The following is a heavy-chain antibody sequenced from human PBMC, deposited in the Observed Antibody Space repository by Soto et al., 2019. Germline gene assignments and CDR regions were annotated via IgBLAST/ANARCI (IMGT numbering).Heavy chain of an antibody. D-gene: IGHD5-12*01. CDR1: GGTFSSDA. CDR3: AREWLQGFFDY. Sequence: QVQLVQSGAEVKKPGSSVKVSCTASGGTFSSDATSWVRQAPGQGLEWMGGIIPMFRTANYAQKFQGRVTITADESTSTAYMEVSSLTSEDTAVYYCAREWLQGFFDYWGQGTLVTVSS. V-gene: IGHV1-69*01. J-gene: IGHJ4*02. CDR2: IIPMFRTA.